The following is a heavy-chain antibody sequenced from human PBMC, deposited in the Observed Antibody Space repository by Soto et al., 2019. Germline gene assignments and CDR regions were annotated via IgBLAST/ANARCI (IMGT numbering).Heavy chain of an antibody. D-gene: IGHD6-6*01. J-gene: IGHJ6*02. CDR1: GFTFSSYD. CDR3: EIDLKYSGSSSHYGMDV. Sequence: GGSLRLSCAASGFTFSSYDMHRVRQVTGKGLEWISSIGTAGDTYYAGSVRGRFTISRENAKNSLYLQMNSLRAGDTAVYYCEIDLKYSGSSSHYGMDVWGQGTTVTVSS. CDR2: IGTAGDT. V-gene: IGHV3-13*01.